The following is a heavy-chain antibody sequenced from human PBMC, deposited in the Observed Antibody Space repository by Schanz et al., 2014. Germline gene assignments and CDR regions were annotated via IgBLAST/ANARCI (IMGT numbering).Heavy chain of an antibody. CDR2: VYMSAAST. V-gene: IGHV3-53*01. Sequence: VQLVESGGGLIHPGGSLRLSCAVSGFTVSTNYMTWVRQAPGKGLEWVSTVYMSAASTRYADSVKGRFIISRDSSKNTLFLQMNSLRPEDTALYFCARDEGRDGYNLAFDVWGQGTLVTVSS. D-gene: IGHD5-12*01. CDR3: ARDEGRDGYNLAFDV. CDR1: GFTVSTNY. J-gene: IGHJ3*01.